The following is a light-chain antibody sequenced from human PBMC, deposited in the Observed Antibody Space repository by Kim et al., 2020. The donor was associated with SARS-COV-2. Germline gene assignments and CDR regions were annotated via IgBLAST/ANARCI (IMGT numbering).Light chain of an antibody. CDR1: QVIRSD. Sequence: ASVGDRVTITCRASQVIRSDLVWYQQKPGKAPKRLIYSASTLRTGVPSRFSGSQSGTEFTLTISSLQPEDSATYYCLQHNSYSLTFGGGTKVDIK. CDR2: SAS. V-gene: IGKV1-17*01. J-gene: IGKJ4*01. CDR3: LQHNSYSLT.